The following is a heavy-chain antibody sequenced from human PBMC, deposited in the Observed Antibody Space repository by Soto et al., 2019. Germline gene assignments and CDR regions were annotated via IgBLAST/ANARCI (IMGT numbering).Heavy chain of an antibody. D-gene: IGHD5-12*01. Sequence: GGSLSLSCAASGLTFTSYWMHWVRQAPGKGLVWVSRINSDGGTTSYADSVKGRFTIYRDNAKKTVYLQMNSLRAEDTAVYYCARDGGDGYNTALYWGQGTLVTVS. CDR2: INSDGGTT. CDR1: GLTFTSYW. J-gene: IGHJ4*02. V-gene: IGHV3-74*01. CDR3: ARDGGDGYNTALY.